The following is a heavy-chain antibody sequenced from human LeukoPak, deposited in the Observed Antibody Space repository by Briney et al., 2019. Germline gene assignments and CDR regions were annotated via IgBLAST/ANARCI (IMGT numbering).Heavy chain of an antibody. V-gene: IGHV4-4*07. Sequence: PSETLSLTCTVSGGSISSYYWSWIRQPAGKGLEWIGRIYTSGSTNYNPSLKSRVTMSVDTSKNQFSLKLSSVTAADTAVYYCARDTTTVTTDGWWFVPWGQGTLVTVSS. J-gene: IGHJ5*02. CDR2: IYTSGST. CDR1: GGSISSYY. D-gene: IGHD4-11*01. CDR3: ARDTTTVTTDGWWFVP.